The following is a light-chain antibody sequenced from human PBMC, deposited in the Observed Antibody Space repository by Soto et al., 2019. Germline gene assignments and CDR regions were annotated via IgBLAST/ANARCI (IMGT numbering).Light chain of an antibody. CDR2: WAS. CDR1: RSLLYSSRNKTY. J-gene: IGKJ1*01. Sequence: DIVMTQSPDSLAVSLGDRATINCKSSRSLLYSSRNKTYLAWYQQKPGQPPNLLIYWASTRESGVPDRFSGSGSGTDFTLTIASLQTEDVAVYYCQQYYSPPWTFGQGTKVEIK. CDR3: QQYYSPPWT. V-gene: IGKV4-1*01.